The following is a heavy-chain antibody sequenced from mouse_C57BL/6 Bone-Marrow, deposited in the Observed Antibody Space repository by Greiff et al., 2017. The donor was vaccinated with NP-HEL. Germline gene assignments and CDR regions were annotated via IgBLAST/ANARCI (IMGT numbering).Heavy chain of an antibody. CDR1: GYTFTSYW. D-gene: IGHD1-1*01. J-gene: IGHJ4*01. V-gene: IGHV1-59*01. CDR3: AKRLLRYLYAMYY. CDR2: IDPSDSYT. Sequence: QVQLQQPGAELVRPGPSVQLSCQASGYTFTSYWMHWVKPRPGQGLEWIGVIDPSDSYTNYNQKFKGKAPLTVDTSSGTAYMQLSSLTSEDSAVEYCAKRLLRYLYAMYYWGQGTSVTVSA.